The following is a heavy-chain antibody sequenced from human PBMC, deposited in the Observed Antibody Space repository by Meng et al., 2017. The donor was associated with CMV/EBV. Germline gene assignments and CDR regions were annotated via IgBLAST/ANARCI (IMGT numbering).Heavy chain of an antibody. J-gene: IGHJ4*02. D-gene: IGHD2-15*01. CDR3: ARARGRVVVVAPFDY. CDR1: GGTFSSYA. CDR2: IIPIFGTA. V-gene: IGHV1-69*12. Sequence: VHVVKSGAWVKRPGSSVKLSCKASGGTFSSYAISWVRQAPGQGLEWMGGIIPIFGTANYAQKFQGRVTITADESTSTAYMELSSLRSEDTAVYYCARARGRVVVVAPFDYWGQGTLVTVSS.